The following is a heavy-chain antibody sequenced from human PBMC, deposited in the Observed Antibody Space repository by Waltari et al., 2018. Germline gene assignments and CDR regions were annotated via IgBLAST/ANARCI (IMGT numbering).Heavy chain of an antibody. CDR3: ARQRYYNDRSGPRGWRLDY. J-gene: IGHJ4*02. Sequence: QPQLQESGPGLVKPSETLSLTCIVTGGSVTSSTYYWAWIRQPPGKGLEWIGSFFYTGTTYHNPSRESRVTISADTSSDQFSLNLSSVSAADTAVYYCARQRYYNDRSGPRGWRLDYWGQGALVAVSS. D-gene: IGHD3-22*01. CDR1: GGSVTSSTYY. V-gene: IGHV4-39*01. CDR2: FFYTGTT.